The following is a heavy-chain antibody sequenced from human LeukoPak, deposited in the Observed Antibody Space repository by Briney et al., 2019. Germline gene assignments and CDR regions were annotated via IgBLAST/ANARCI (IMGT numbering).Heavy chain of an antibody. V-gene: IGHV4-34*01. D-gene: IGHD3-22*01. CDR2: INHSGST. Sequence: PSETLSLTCAVYGGSFSGYYWSWIRQPPGKGLEWIGEINHSGSTNYNPSLKGRVTISVDTSKNQFSLKLSSVTAADTAVYYCARRWLLAPLFAYWGQGTLVTVSS. CDR1: GGSFSGYY. J-gene: IGHJ4*02. CDR3: ARRWLLAPLFAY.